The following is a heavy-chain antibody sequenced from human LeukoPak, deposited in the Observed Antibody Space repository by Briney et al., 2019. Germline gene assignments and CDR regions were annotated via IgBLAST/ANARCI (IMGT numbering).Heavy chain of an antibody. CDR1: DGSFSGYY. V-gene: IGHV4-34*01. J-gene: IGHJ6*03. Sequence: PSETLSLTCAVYDGSFSGYYWSWIRQPPGKGLEWIGEINHSGRTNYNPSLKSRVTISVDTSKNQFSLKLSSVTAADTAVYYCARGVGYSYGYRTYYYYYMDVWGKGTTVTVSS. CDR2: INHSGRT. CDR3: ARGVGYSYGYRTYYYYYMDV. D-gene: IGHD5-18*01.